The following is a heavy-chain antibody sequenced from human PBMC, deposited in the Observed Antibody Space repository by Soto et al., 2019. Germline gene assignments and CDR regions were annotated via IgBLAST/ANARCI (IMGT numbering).Heavy chain of an antibody. J-gene: IGHJ4*02. D-gene: IGHD3-3*02. CDR3: ARARIIDTGFDY. CDR2: IYYSGST. CDR1: GGSISSGGYS. Sequence: SETLSLTCAVSGGSISSGGYSWSWIRQPPGKGLEWIGYIYYSGSTNYNPSLKSRVTISVDTSKNQFSLKLSSVTAADTAVYYCARARIIDTGFDYWGQGTLVTVS. V-gene: IGHV4-61*08.